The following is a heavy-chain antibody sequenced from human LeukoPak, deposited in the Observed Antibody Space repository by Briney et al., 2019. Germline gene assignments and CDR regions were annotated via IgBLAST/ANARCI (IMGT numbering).Heavy chain of an antibody. CDR3: ARGGYSSSWGDFDY. J-gene: IGHJ4*02. Sequence: PGGSLRLSCAASGFTFSSYGMHWVRQAPGKGLEWVAFIRYDGSNKYYADSVKGRFTISRDNSKNTLYLQMNSLRVEDTAVYYCARGGYSSSWGDFDYWGQGTLVTVSS. CDR2: IRYDGSNK. CDR1: GFTFSSYG. V-gene: IGHV3-30*02. D-gene: IGHD6-19*01.